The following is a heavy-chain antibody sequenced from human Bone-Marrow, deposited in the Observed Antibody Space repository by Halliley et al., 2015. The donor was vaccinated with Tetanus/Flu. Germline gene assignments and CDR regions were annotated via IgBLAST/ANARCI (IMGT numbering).Heavy chain of an antibody. V-gene: IGHV4-38-2*01. Sequence: LRLSCAVSGDSISSDSYWGWIRQPPRKGLEWIGSVLHTGTTYYNPSLNSRSTISLDASRNQFSLKLRSATAADTAVYFCARVRGSGSYNAMRVDTWGQGHLVTVSS. J-gene: IGHJ5*02. CDR3: ARVRGSGSYNAMRVDT. D-gene: IGHD3-10*01. CDR1: GDSISSDSY. CDR2: VLHTGTT.